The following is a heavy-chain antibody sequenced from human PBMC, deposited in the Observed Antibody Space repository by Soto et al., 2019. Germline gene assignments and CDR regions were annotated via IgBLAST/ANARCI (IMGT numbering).Heavy chain of an antibody. CDR2: IYYSGST. D-gene: IGHD3-22*01. Sequence: QVQLQESGPGLVKPSQTLSLTCTVSGGSISSGDYYWSWIRQPPGKGLEWIGYIYYSGSTYYNPYSKSRVTISVDTSKNQFSLKLSSVTAADTAVYYCARAGDYYDSSGYSTHFAYWGQGTLVTVSS. CDR3: ARAGDYYDSSGYSTHFAY. CDR1: GGSISSGDYY. V-gene: IGHV4-30-4*01. J-gene: IGHJ4*02.